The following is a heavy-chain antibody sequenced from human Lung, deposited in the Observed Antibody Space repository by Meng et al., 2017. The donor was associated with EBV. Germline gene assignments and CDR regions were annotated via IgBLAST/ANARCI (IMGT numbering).Heavy chain of an antibody. J-gene: IGHJ4*02. V-gene: IGHV4-34*01. CDR1: GGSFSGYD. CDR2: INHSGST. D-gene: IGHD4-17*01. Sequence: QVQLQQWVAGLLTPSETLSLTCAVYGGSFSGYDWSWIRQPPGKGLEWIGEINHSGSTNYNPSLKSRVTISVDTSKNQFSLKLSSVTAADTAVYYCARGGMTTVTTYYFDYWGQGTLVTVSS. CDR3: ARGGMTTVTTYYFDY.